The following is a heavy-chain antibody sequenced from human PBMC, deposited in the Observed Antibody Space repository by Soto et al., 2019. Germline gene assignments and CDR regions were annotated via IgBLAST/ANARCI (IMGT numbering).Heavy chain of an antibody. CDR2: VYYRGTT. J-gene: IGHJ5*02. V-gene: IGHV4-59*01. CDR1: CGSITNYY. D-gene: IGHD3-3*01. Sequence: SETLSLTCSVSCGSITNYYWSWIRQPPWKGLEWIGYVYYRGTTNYNPSLSSRVTISVDRSRNQFSLKLTSVTAADTAVYFCAGHSGVGIEDWIHTWGQGTLVRVSS. CDR3: AGHSGVGIEDWIHT.